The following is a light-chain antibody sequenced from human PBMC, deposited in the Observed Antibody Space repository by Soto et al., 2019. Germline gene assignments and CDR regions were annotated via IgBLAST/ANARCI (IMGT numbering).Light chain of an antibody. V-gene: IGKV3-20*01. CDR3: QQYGSSPPNT. CDR2: DAS. CDR1: QTVRNNY. J-gene: IGKJ5*01. Sequence: EFVLTQSPGTLSLSPGERATLSCRAIQTVRNNYLAWYQQKPGQAPRLLIYDASSRATGIPDRFSGGGSGTDFTLTISRLEPEDFAVYYCQQYGSSPPNTFGQGTRLEIK.